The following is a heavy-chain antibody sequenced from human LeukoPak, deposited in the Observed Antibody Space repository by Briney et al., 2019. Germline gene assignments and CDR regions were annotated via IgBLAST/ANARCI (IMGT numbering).Heavy chain of an antibody. J-gene: IGHJ6*03. CDR1: EFTFSKYS. V-gene: IGHV3-48*01. Sequence: GGSLRLSCVASEFTFSKYSMKWVRQAPGKGLEWVSYISISSGTIYYADSVKGRFTISRDNAKNSLYLQMNSLRAEDTAVYYCARGRGVHALYHYYMDVWGEGTAVTVSS. CDR2: ISISSGTI. CDR3: ARGRGVHALYHYYMDV. D-gene: IGHD3-10*01.